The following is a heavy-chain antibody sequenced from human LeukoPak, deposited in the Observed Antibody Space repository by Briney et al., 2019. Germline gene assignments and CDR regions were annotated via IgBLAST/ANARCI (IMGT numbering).Heavy chain of an antibody. CDR2: IYYSGST. CDR3: ARDHHCSSTSCHYYFDY. J-gene: IGHJ4*02. Sequence: GSLRLSCAASGFTVGSNYMSWVRQAPGKGLEWIGYIYYSGSTNYNPSLKSRVTISVDTSKNQFSLKLSSVTAADTAVYYCARDHHCSSTSCHYYFDYWGQGTLVTVSS. V-gene: IGHV4-59*02. D-gene: IGHD2-2*01. CDR1: GFTVGSNY.